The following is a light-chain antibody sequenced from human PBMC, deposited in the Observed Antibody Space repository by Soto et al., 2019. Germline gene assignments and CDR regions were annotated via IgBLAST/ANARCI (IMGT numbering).Light chain of an antibody. Sequence: NFMLTQPHSVSESPGKTVIISCTRSSGSIASNYVQWYQQRPGSSPTTVIYEDNQRPSGVPDRFSGSIDSSSNSASLTISGLATEDEADYFCQSYDATNRVFGGGTKLTVL. CDR2: EDN. J-gene: IGLJ3*02. CDR3: QSYDATNRV. V-gene: IGLV6-57*01. CDR1: SGSIASNY.